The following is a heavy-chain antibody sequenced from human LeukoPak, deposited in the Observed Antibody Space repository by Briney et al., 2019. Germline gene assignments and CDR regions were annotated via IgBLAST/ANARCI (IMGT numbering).Heavy chain of an antibody. V-gene: IGHV3-7*04. J-gene: IGHJ4*02. Sequence: GGSLRLSCAASGFTFSRFWMSWVRQAPGKGLEWVANIKQDGSEKYYVDSVKGRSTISRDNAKNSLYLQMNSLRAEDTAVFYCARDGTYTDYDPDFDIWGQGTLVAVSS. D-gene: IGHD5-12*01. CDR1: GFTFSRFW. CDR3: ARDGTYTDYDPDFDI. CDR2: IKQDGSEK.